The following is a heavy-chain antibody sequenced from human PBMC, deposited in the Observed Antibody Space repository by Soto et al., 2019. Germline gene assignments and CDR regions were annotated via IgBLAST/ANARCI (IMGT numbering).Heavy chain of an antibody. Sequence: PSETLSLTCTVSGGSISTYYWSWIRQPPGKGLEWIGYIYYSGSTSYNPSLKSRVTISVDTSKNQFSLKLSSVTAADTAVYYCARGGKRTGYYYGMDVWGQGTTVTVTS. V-gene: IGHV4-59*12. CDR3: ARGGKRTGYYYGMDV. CDR1: GGSISTYY. J-gene: IGHJ6*02. CDR2: IYYSGST. D-gene: IGHD6-25*01.